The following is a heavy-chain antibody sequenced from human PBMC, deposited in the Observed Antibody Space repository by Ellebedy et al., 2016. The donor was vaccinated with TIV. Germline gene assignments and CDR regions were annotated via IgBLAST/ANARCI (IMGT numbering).Heavy chain of an antibody. CDR2: MNPNSGYT. V-gene: IGHV1-8*01. J-gene: IGHJ5*02. Sequence: AASVKVSCKASGYTFTSYDINWVRQAAGLGLEWMGWMNPNSGYTGSAQEFQGRVTMTRDTSMSTAYMELSSLRSDDTAVYYCARDVGLGNFWFDPWGQGTLVTVSS. CDR1: GYTFTSYD. D-gene: IGHD1-7*01. CDR3: ARDVGLGNFWFDP.